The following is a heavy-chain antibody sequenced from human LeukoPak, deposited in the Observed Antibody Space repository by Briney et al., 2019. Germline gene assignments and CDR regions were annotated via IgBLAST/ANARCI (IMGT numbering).Heavy chain of an antibody. D-gene: IGHD2-2*01. Sequence: SETLSLTCAVYGGSFSGYYWSWIRQPPGKGLEWLGEINHSGSTNYNPSLKSRVTISVDTSKNQFSLKLSSVTAADTAVYYCARGDIVVVPAAPSPSKRRNTAMPRRGAFDIWGQGTMVTVSS. CDR1: GGSFSGYY. CDR3: ARGDIVVVPAAPSPSKRRNTAMPRRGAFDI. V-gene: IGHV4-34*01. J-gene: IGHJ3*02. CDR2: INHSGST.